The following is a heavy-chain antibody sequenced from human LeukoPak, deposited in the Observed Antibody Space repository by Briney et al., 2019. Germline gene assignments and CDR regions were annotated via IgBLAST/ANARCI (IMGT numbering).Heavy chain of an antibody. D-gene: IGHD3-3*01. CDR1: GGSISSGDYF. CDR3: TRAYWIGFHFDS. J-gene: IGHJ4*02. Sequence: RPSETLSLTCSVSGGSISSGDYFWTWIRQPPGKGLEYIGYIYYSGTTYYNPSLKSRITMSVDMSANQFSLRLTSVSAADTAVYYCTRAYWIGFHFDSWGQGLLVSVSS. V-gene: IGHV4-30-4*01. CDR2: IYYSGTT.